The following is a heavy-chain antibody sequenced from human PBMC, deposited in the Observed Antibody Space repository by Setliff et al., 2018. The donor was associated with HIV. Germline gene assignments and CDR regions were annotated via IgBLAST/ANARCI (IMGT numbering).Heavy chain of an antibody. D-gene: IGHD3-10*01. CDR1: GYKFTSYY. J-gene: IGHJ6*02. V-gene: IGHV1-46*01. CDR3: ARNFGLSPSGKYYYYYGMDI. CDR2: INPSIVST. Sequence: ASVKVSCKASGYKFTSYYIHWVRQAPGQGLEWMGIINPSIVSTTYAEKFQGRVAMTRDTSTGTVYMELSSLRSDDTAVYYCARNFGLSPSGKYYYYYGMDIWGQGTTVTVSS.